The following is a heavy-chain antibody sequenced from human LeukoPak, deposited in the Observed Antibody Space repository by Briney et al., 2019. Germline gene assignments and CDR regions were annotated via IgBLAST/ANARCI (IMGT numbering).Heavy chain of an antibody. Sequence: GGSLRLSCAASGFTFRNYAMSWVRQAPGKGLEWVSGISGSGGSTYYADSMKGRFTISRDNSKNTLYLQMNSLRAEDTAVYYCAKKVSSIAAYNWFDPWGQGTLVTVSS. CDR2: ISGSGGST. CDR1: GFTFRNYA. CDR3: AKKVSSIAAYNWFDP. D-gene: IGHD6-6*01. V-gene: IGHV3-23*01. J-gene: IGHJ5*02.